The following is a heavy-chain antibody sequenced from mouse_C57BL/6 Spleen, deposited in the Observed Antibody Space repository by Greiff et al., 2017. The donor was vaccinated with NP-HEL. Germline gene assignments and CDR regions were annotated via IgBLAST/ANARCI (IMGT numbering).Heavy chain of an antibody. CDR2: ISSGGSYT. D-gene: IGHD2-1*01. CDR1: GFTFSSYG. CDR3: ARHNGNYLFDY. J-gene: IGHJ2*01. V-gene: IGHV5-6*01. Sequence: EVHLVESGGDLVKPGGSLKLSCAASGFTFSSYGMSWVRQTPDKRLEWVATISSGGSYTYYPDSVKGRFTISRDNAKNTLYLQMSSLKSEDTAMYYCARHNGNYLFDYWGQGTTRTVSS.